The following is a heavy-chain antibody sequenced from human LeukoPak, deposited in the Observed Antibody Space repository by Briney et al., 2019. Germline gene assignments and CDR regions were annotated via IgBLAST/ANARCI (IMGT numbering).Heavy chain of an antibody. Sequence: PSEPCPSPALSMVGPSVVTTGAGSASPQGRGWSGLGEINHSGSTNYNPSLKSRVTISVDTSKNQFSLKLSSVTAADTAVYYCARVGGDYVKYWFDPWGQGTLVTVSS. CDR1: VGPSVVTT. J-gene: IGHJ5*02. CDR2: INHSGST. CDR3: ARVGGDYVKYWFDP. V-gene: IGHV4-34*01. D-gene: IGHD4-17*01.